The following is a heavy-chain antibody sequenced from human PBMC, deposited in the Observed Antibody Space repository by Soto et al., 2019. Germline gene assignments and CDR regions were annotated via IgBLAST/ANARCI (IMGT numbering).Heavy chain of an antibody. CDR2: IIPIFGTA. D-gene: IGHD3-16*02. V-gene: IGHV1-69*13. CDR3: ARDPIAPYYDYVWGSYRPQFDY. Sequence: ASVKVSCKASGGTFSSYAISWVRQAPGQGLEWMGGIIPIFGTANYAQKFQGRVTITADESTSTAYMELSSLRSEDTAVYYCARDPIAPYYDYVWGSYRPQFDYWGQGTLVTVSS. J-gene: IGHJ4*02. CDR1: GGTFSSYA.